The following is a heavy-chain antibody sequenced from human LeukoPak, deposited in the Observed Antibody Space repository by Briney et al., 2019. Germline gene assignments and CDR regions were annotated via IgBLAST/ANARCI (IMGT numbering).Heavy chain of an antibody. J-gene: IGHJ6*04. Sequence: PGRSLRLSCAASGFTFSSYAMHWVRQAPGKGLEWVAVISYDGSNKYYADSVKGRFTISRDNSKNTLYLQMNSLRAEDTAVYYCACTPTSYYYYYGMDVWGKGTTVTVSS. CDR3: ACTPTSYYYYYGMDV. D-gene: IGHD2/OR15-2a*01. CDR1: GFTFSSYA. V-gene: IGHV3-30-3*01. CDR2: ISYDGSNK.